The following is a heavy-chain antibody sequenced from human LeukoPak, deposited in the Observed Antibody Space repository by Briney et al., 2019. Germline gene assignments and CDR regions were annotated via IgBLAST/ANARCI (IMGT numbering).Heavy chain of an antibody. Sequence: SETLSLTCTVSGNSINSDYYWGWIRHSPGKGLEWIGSVYYSGITYYNPPLKSRVIISVDTSKNQFSLTLTSVTAADTAVYFCARDCTGRFSRDFFDPWGQGTLVTVSS. J-gene: IGHJ5*02. CDR2: VYYSGIT. V-gene: IGHV4-38-2*02. CDR3: ARDCTGRFSRDFFDP. CDR1: GNSINSDYY. D-gene: IGHD2-8*02.